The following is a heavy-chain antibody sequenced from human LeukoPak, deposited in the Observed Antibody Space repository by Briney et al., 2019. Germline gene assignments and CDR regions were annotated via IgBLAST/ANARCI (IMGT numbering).Heavy chain of an antibody. CDR3: AKDQGWHGSSWYSGPYVDY. Sequence: GGSLRLSCAASGFTFSIYAMSWVRQAPGKGLEWVSAIVGSGGSTYYADSVKGRFTISRDNSKNTLYLQMNSLRVEDTAVYYCAKDQGWHGSSWYSGPYVDYWGQGTLVTVSS. J-gene: IGHJ4*02. D-gene: IGHD6-13*01. CDR2: IVGSGGST. V-gene: IGHV3-23*01. CDR1: GFTFSIYA.